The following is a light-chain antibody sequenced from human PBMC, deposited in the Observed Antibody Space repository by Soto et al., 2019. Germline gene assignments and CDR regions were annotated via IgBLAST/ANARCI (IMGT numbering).Light chain of an antibody. V-gene: IGLV2-14*01. CDR3: SSYTSSSIPYV. Sequence: QSVLTQPASVSGSPGQSITISCTGTSSDVGGYNYVSWYQQHPGKAPKLMIYDVSNRPSGVSNRFSGSKSGNTASLTISGLQAEDEADYYCSSYTSSSIPYVLGTGTKLTVL. CDR1: SSDVGGYNY. CDR2: DVS. J-gene: IGLJ1*01.